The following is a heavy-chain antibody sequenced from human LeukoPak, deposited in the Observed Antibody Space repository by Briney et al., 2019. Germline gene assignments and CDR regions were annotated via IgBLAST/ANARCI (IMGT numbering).Heavy chain of an antibody. CDR3: ARDVDYYDSSGYYFDY. D-gene: IGHD3-22*01. Sequence: GASVKVSCKASGYTFTSYAMHWVRQAPGQRLEWMGWINAGNGNTKYSQKFQGRVTITRDTSASTAYMELSSLRSEDTAVYYCARDVDYYDSSGYYFDYWGQGTLVTVSS. V-gene: IGHV1-3*01. J-gene: IGHJ4*02. CDR1: GYTFTSYA. CDR2: INAGNGNT.